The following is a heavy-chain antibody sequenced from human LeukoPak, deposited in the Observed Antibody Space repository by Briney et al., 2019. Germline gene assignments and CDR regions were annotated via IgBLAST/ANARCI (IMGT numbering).Heavy chain of an antibody. Sequence: GGSLRLSCAAPGFTFSSYAMGWVRQAPGKGLEGVSAITASGGNTYYADSVRGRFTSSSDKPKIQRYLQVNSLRAEAEAVYECAKGNGYSYGRYYFDYWGQGTLVTVSS. D-gene: IGHD5-18*01. CDR3: AKGNGYSYGRYYFDY. CDR1: GFTFSSYA. CDR2: ITASGGNT. V-gene: IGHV3-23*01. J-gene: IGHJ4*02.